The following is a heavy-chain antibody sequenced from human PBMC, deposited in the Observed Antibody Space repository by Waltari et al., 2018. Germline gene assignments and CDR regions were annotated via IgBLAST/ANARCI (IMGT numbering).Heavy chain of an antibody. Sequence: QLQLQESGPGLVKPSETMPLTCTVSGPPVSSRINSWGWFRQPPGKGRELIGSIYHSGSTYYNPSLKSRVTISVYTSKNQFSLKLISVTAADTAVYYCASSSEGPPDYWGQGTLVTVSS. D-gene: IGHD6-25*01. CDR2: IYHSGST. CDR3: ASSSEGPPDY. J-gene: IGHJ4*02. CDR1: GPPVSSRINS. V-gene: IGHV4-39*07.